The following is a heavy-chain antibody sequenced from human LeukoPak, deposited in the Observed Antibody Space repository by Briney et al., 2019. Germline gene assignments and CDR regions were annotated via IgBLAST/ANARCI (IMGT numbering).Heavy chain of an antibody. D-gene: IGHD3-10*01. J-gene: IGHJ6*02. Sequence: PSETLSLTCTVSGGSISSSSYYWGWIRQPPGKGLEWIGSIYYSGSTNYNPSLKSRVTISVDTSKNQFSLKLSSVTAADTAVYYCARALIRMGFGAYYYYYGMDVWGQGTTVTVSS. V-gene: IGHV4-39*07. CDR3: ARALIRMGFGAYYYYYGMDV. CDR1: GGSISSSSYY. CDR2: IYYSGST.